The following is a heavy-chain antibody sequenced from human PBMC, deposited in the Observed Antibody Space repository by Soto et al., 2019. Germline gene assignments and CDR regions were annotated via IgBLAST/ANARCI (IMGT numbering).Heavy chain of an antibody. V-gene: IGHV1-18*01. J-gene: IGHJ5*02. D-gene: IGHD5-18*01. CDR3: ARDVDTAMVNWFDP. CDR1: GYTFTSYG. Sequence: AAVKVSCKASGYTFTSYGISWVRQAPGQGLEWMGWISAYNGNTNYAQKLQDRVTMTTDTSTSTAYMELRSLRSDDTAVYYCARDVDTAMVNWFDPWGQGTLVTVSS. CDR2: ISAYNGNT.